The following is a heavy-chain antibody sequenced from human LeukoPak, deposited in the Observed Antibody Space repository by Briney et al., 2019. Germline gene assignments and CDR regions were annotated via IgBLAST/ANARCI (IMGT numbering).Heavy chain of an antibody. CDR1: GYTFTGYY. V-gene: IGHV1-2*02. CDR3: ARARPRFGENDEWGAFDI. D-gene: IGHD3-10*02. J-gene: IGHJ3*02. CDR2: INPNSGGT. Sequence: GASVKVSCKASGYTFTGYYMHWVRQAPGQGLEWMGWINPNSGGTSYAQKSQGRVTMTRDTSVTTAYMELSWLTSDDTAVYFCARARPRFGENDEWGAFDIWGQGTMV.